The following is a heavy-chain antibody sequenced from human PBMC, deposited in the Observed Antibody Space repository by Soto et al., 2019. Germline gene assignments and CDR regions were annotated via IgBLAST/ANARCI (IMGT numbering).Heavy chain of an antibody. V-gene: IGHV3-23*01. D-gene: IGHD3-10*01. Sequence: EVQLLESGGGLVQPGGSLRLSCAASGFTFNNYAMTWVSQAPGKGLEWVSAISGGGDTTSYADSVKGRFTVSRDGSKNTLYLQMSSLRAEDTVLYYCAKGRGGSGSLTPRVDFWGQGTLVTVSS. J-gene: IGHJ4*02. CDR3: AKGRGGSGSLTPRVDF. CDR2: ISGGGDTT. CDR1: GFTFNNYA.